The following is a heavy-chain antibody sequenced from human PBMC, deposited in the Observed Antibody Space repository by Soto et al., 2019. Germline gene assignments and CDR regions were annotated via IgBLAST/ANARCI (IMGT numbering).Heavy chain of an antibody. CDR3: ARSYGGNLVDPFDY. Sequence: QVQLVQSGAEVKKPGSSVKVSCKASGGTFSSYAISWVRQAPGQGLEWMGGIIPIFGTANYAQKFQGRVTITADESTSPACMERSSLRSEDTAVYYCARSYGGNLVDPFDYWGQGTLVTVSS. J-gene: IGHJ4*02. CDR2: IIPIFGTA. D-gene: IGHD4-17*01. CDR1: GGTFSSYA. V-gene: IGHV1-69*12.